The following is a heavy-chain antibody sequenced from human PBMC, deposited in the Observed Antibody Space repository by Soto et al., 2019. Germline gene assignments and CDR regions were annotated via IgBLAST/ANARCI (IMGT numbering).Heavy chain of an antibody. V-gene: IGHV4-34*01. J-gene: IGHJ4*02. D-gene: IGHD6-19*01. CDR1: GGSFSGYY. CDR2: INHSGST. CDR3: ARNSPKPGIAVAGTPFDY. Sequence: QVQLQQWGAGLLKPSETLSLTCAVYGGSFSGYYWSWIRQPPGKGLEWIGEINHSGSTNYNPSLKSRVTIPVDTSKNQFSLQLSSVTAADTAVYYCARNSPKPGIAVAGTPFDYWGQGTLVTVSS.